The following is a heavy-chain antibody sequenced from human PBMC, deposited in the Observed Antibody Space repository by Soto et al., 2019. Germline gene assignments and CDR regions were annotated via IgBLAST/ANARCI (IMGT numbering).Heavy chain of an antibody. D-gene: IGHD2-8*01. CDR3: SRLSNETSAGH. Sequence: LTCAVSGGSISSGGYSWSWIRQPPGTGLEWIGYIYHSGSTYYHPPLKSRVTISADTSKTLSSLKVDSVTATDSAIQYGSRLSNETSAGHWGEGTLGTVSS. CDR1: GGSISSGGYS. CDR2: IYHSGST. J-gene: IGHJ4*02. V-gene: IGHV4-30-2*05.